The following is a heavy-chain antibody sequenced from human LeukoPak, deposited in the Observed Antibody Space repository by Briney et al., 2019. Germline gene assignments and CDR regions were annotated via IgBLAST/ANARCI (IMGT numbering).Heavy chain of an antibody. Sequence: GGSLRLSCAASGFTFSGSAMHWVRQASGKGLEWVGRIRSKANSYATAYAASVKGRFTISRDDSKNTAYLQMNSLKTEDTAVHYCTRRYRGYAYYFDYWGQGTLVTVSS. D-gene: IGHD5-12*01. V-gene: IGHV3-73*01. CDR3: TRRYRGYAYYFDY. J-gene: IGHJ4*02. CDR1: GFTFSGSA. CDR2: IRSKANSYAT.